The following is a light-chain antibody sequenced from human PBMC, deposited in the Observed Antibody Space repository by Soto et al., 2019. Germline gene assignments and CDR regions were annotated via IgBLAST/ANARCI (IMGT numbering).Light chain of an antibody. Sequence: ALTQPPSASGSPGQSVTISCTGTSSDGGGYDYVSWYQQRTGKAPKLMIYEVSKRPSGVPDRFSGSKSGNRASLTVSGLQAEDEADYYCGAYAGSSLSGYVFGTGTKVTV. CDR3: GAYAGSSLSGYV. CDR2: EVS. J-gene: IGLJ1*01. CDR1: SSDGGGYDY. V-gene: IGLV2-8*01.